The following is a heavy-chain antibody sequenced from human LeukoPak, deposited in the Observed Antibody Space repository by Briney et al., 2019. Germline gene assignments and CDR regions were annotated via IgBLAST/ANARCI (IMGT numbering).Heavy chain of an antibody. CDR3: AKEGPGGLRDGIDY. D-gene: IGHD5-12*01. CDR2: FSNIDGAT. V-gene: IGHV3-23*01. J-gene: IGHJ4*02. Sequence: PGGSLRLSCAASGFTFSTYAMSWVRQAPGKGLEWVSSFSNIDGATYYADSVKGRFTISRDNSKNTLYLQMNSLRTEDTAIYYCAKEGPGGLRDGIDYWGQGTLVTVSS. CDR1: GFTFSTYA.